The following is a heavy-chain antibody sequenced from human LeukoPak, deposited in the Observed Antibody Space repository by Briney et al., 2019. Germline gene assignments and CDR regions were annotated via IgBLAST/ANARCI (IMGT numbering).Heavy chain of an antibody. CDR3: ARDSGYAFDT. CDR2: IRSSSSTI. CDR1: GFTLSSYR. J-gene: IGHJ3*02. Sequence: GGSLRLSCAASGFTLSSYRMNWVRQAPGKGLEWVSYIRSSSSTIYYADSVKGRFTISSDNAKNSLYLQMNTLRDEDTAVYFCARDSGYAFDTWSQGTMVTVSS. V-gene: IGHV3-48*02. D-gene: IGHD2-15*01.